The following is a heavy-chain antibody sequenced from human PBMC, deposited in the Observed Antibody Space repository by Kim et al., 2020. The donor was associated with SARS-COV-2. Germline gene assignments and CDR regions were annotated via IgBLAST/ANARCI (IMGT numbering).Heavy chain of an antibody. CDR2: FHYDGRN. D-gene: IGHD2-15*01. Sequence: SETLSLTCSVSSGSIIGTIYYCGWVRQPPGKVLGWIGIFHYDGRNYYDALHRRRVTIFLDTTRQQFFMQLCSTTAADTAAYCAARHDRVARGSDYCAQGT. J-gene: IGHJ4*02. CDR1: SGSIIGTIYY. CDR3: ARHDRVARGSDY. V-gene: IGHV4-39*01.